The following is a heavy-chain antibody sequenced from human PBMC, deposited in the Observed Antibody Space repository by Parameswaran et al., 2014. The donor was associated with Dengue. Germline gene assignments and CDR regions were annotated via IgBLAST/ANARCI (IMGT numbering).Heavy chain of an antibody. J-gene: IGHJ4*02. D-gene: IGHD4-17*01. CDR3: ARGKDYGDYLGLDYFDY. V-gene: IGHV1-46*01. CDR2: INPSGGST. Sequence: WVRQAPGQGLEWMGIINPSGGSTSYAQKFQGRVTMTRDTSTSTVYMELSSLRSEDTAVYYCARGKDYGDYLGLDYFDYWGPGNPGHRLL.